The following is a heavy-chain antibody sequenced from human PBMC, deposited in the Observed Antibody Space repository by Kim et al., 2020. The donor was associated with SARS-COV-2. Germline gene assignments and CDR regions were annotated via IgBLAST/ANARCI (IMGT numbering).Heavy chain of an antibody. V-gene: IGHV4-59*13. Sequence: SETLSLTCTVSGGSISSYYWSWIRQPPGKGLEWIGYIYYSGSTNYNPSLKSRVTISVDTSKNQFSLKLSSVTAADTAVYYCARQAPYYYDSSGYQDWYFDLWGRGTLVTVSS. CDR1: GGSISSYY. D-gene: IGHD3-22*01. CDR2: IYYSGST. CDR3: ARQAPYYYDSSGYQDWYFDL. J-gene: IGHJ2*01.